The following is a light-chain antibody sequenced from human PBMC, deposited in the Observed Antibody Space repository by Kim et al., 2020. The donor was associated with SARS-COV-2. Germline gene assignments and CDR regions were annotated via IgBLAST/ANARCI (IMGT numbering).Light chain of an antibody. J-gene: IGLJ1*01. CDR2: GNS. Sequence: VTISCTGSSSTIGAGYDVHWYQQLPGTAPKLLIYGNSNRPSGVPDRFSGSKSGTSASLAITGLQAEDEADYYCQSYDSSLSGLYVFGTGTKVTVL. CDR3: QSYDSSLSGLYV. CDR1: SSTIGAGYD. V-gene: IGLV1-40*01.